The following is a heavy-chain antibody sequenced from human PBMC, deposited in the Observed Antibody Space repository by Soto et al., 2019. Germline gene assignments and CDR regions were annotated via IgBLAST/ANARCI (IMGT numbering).Heavy chain of an antibody. CDR3: ARDPFYGWFDS. J-gene: IGHJ5*01. D-gene: IGHD3-16*01. V-gene: IGHV1-8*01. CDR2: MTPDSGDT. CDR1: GHTLASYD. Sequence: QVQLVQSGAEVRKPGASVKVSCKASGHTLASYDINWVRQATGQGLEWMGWMTPDSGDTGYAQKFEGRGTMTWGTSITTAYMELSSLRSDDTAVYYCARDPFYGWFDSCGQGNLVTVSS.